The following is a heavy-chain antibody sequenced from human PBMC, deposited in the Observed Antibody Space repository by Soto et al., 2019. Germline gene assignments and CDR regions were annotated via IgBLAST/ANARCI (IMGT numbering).Heavy chain of an antibody. J-gene: IGHJ3*01. CDR1: GFSFSNYG. CDR2: ISHDGNSH. V-gene: IGHV3-30*18. CDR3: VKAQERSAQYFAVVITAFDF. D-gene: IGHD3-22*01. Sequence: LRLSCEGSGFSFSNYGIHWVRQAPGKGLEWVAVISHDGNSHHLADSVRGRFTISRDNSKNTVFLHMTSLRREDSAVYHCVKAQERSAQYFAVVITAFDFWGQGTMVTVSS.